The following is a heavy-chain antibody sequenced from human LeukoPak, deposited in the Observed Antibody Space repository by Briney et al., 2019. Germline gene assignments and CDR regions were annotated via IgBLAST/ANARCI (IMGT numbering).Heavy chain of an antibody. CDR2: IYTSGST. CDR3: ARDLGSGSYLGPSDY. Sequence: SETLSLTCTVSGGSISSYYWSWIRQPAGKGLEWIGRIYTSGSTNYNPSLKSRVTMSVDTSKNQFSLKLSSVTAADTAVYYCARDLGSGSYLGPSDYWDQGALVTASS. D-gene: IGHD1-26*01. J-gene: IGHJ4*02. CDR1: GGSISSYY. V-gene: IGHV4-4*07.